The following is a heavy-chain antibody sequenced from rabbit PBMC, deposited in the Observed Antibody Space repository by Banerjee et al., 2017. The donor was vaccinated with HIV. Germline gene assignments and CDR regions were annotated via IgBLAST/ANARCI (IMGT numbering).Heavy chain of an antibody. Sequence: QSLEESGGGLVKPEGSLTLTCTASGFDFSSNYYMCWVRQAPGKGLEWIACIYAGSNGSTYYASWAKGRFTISKTSSTTVTLQMTSLTAADTATYFCARACDDYGDGAFDPWGQGTLVTVS. J-gene: IGHJ2*01. CDR2: IYAGSNGST. CDR3: ARACDDYGDGAFDP. V-gene: IGHV1S40*01. CDR1: GFDFSSNYY. D-gene: IGHD2-1*01.